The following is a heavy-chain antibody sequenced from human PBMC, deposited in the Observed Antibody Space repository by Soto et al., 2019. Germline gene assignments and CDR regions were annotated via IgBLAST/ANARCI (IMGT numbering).Heavy chain of an antibody. Sequence: PSETLSLTCTVSGGSISSSSYYWGWIRQPPGKGLEWIGSIYYSGSTYYNPSLKSRVTISVDTSKNQFSLKLSSVTAADTAVYYCARIRIRGSSWPFNDYWGQGTLVTVSS. J-gene: IGHJ4*02. D-gene: IGHD6-13*01. V-gene: IGHV4-39*01. CDR2: IYYSGST. CDR3: ARIRIRGSSWPFNDY. CDR1: GGSISSSSYY.